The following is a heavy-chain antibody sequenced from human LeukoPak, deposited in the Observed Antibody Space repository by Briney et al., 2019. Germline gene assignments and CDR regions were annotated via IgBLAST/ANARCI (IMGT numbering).Heavy chain of an antibody. CDR3: ARSRKYDFWSGRAALEYYLDY. V-gene: IGHV3-11*01. CDR1: GFTFSDYY. J-gene: IGHJ4*02. D-gene: IGHD3-3*01. CDR2: ISSSGSTR. Sequence: GGSLRLSCAASGFTFSDYYMSWIRQAPGKGLEWVSYISSSGSTRYYGDSVKGRFTISRDNAKNSLSLQMNSLRAEDTAVYYCARSRKYDFWSGRAALEYYLDYWGQGTLVTVSS.